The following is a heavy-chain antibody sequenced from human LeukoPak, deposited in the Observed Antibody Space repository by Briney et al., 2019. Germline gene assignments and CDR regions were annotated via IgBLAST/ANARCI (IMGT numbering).Heavy chain of an antibody. V-gene: IGHV3-49*04. CDR2: IRSKGYGGTT. J-gene: IGHJ4*02. CDR1: GFTFSNYN. D-gene: IGHD5-12*01. CDR3: SRDPGGTYSGYNFLDY. Sequence: GGSLRLSCAASGFTFSNYNMNWVRQAPGKGLEWVGCIRSKGYGGTTEYAATVKGRLTISRDDSKSIAYLQMNSLKTEDTAVYYCSRDPGGTYSGYNFLDYWGQGTLVTVSS.